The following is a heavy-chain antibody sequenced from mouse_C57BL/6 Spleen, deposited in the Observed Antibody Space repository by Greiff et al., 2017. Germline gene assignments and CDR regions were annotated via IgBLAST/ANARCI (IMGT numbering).Heavy chain of an antibody. CDR1: GYTFTSYW. D-gene: IGHD3-2*02. CDR2: IHPNSGST. CDR3: AKMRAAQATDYFDY. J-gene: IGHJ2*01. Sequence: VQLQQPGAELVKPGASVKLSCKASGYTFTSYWMHWVKQRPGQGLEWIGMIHPNSGSTNYNEKFKSKATLTVDKSSSTAYMQLSSLTSEDSAVXYCAKMRAAQATDYFDYWGQGTTLTVSS. V-gene: IGHV1-64*01.